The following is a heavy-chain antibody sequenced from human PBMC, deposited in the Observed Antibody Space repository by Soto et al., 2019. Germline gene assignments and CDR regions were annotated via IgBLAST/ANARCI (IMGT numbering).Heavy chain of an antibody. CDR3: ARHLTYCSAGSCYSDFPYYGMDV. CDR1: GGSITISSYY. D-gene: IGHD2-15*01. J-gene: IGHJ6*02. V-gene: IGHV4-39*01. Sequence: SETLSLTYTVSGGSITISSYYWGWIRQPPGKGLEWIGSIFYSGSTYYNPSLKSRVTISVDTSKNQFSLKLSSVTAADTAVYYFARHLTYCSAGSCYSDFPYYGMDVWGQGTTVT. CDR2: IFYSGST.